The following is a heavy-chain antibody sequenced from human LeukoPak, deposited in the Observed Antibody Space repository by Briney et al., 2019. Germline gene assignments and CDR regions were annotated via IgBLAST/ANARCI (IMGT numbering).Heavy chain of an antibody. CDR3: ARGHTVTTGSYNWFDP. CDR1: SGSFSGYY. J-gene: IGHJ5*02. Sequence: SETLSLTCAVYSGSFSGYYWSWIRQPPGKGLEWIGEINHSGSTNYNPSLKSRVTISVDTSKNQFSLKLSSVTAADTAVYYCARGHTVTTGSYNWFDPWGQGTLVTVSS. D-gene: IGHD4-4*01. CDR2: INHSGST. V-gene: IGHV4-34*01.